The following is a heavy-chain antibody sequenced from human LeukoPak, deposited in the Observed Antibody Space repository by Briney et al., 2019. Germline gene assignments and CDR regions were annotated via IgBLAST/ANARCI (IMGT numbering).Heavy chain of an antibody. CDR2: ISTYNGNT. Sequence: ASVKVSCKASGYTFTIYGITWVRQAPGQGLEWMGWISTYNGNTNYAQRLQDRVTMTTDTSTNTAYMELRSLRSDDTAVYYCARDLGQYELLLPLDYWGQGTLVTVSS. J-gene: IGHJ4*02. CDR1: GYTFTIYG. D-gene: IGHD2-15*01. V-gene: IGHV1-18*01. CDR3: ARDLGQYELLLPLDY.